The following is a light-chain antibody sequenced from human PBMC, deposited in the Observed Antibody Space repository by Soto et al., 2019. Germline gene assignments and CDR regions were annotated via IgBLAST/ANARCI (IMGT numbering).Light chain of an antibody. CDR2: EVS. CDR3: CSYTTSSTRV. V-gene: IGLV2-14*01. J-gene: IGLJ1*01. CDR1: TGDVGGYNY. Sequence: QSALTQPASVSGSPGQSITISCTGTTGDVGGYNYVSWYQQHPGKAPKLMIFEVSNRPSGVSDRFSVSKSGNTASLTISGLQAEDEADYYCCSYTTSSTRVLGTGTKLTVL.